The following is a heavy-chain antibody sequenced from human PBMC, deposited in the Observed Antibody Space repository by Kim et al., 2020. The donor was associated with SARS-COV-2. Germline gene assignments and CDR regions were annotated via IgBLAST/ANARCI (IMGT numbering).Heavy chain of an antibody. CDR3: ARRMVRGVIPSVYYYGMDV. D-gene: IGHD3-10*01. Sequence: SVKVSCKASGGTLSSYAISWVRQAPGQGLEWMGGIIPIFGTANYAQKFQGRVTITADESTSTAYMELSSLRSEDTAVYYCARRMVRGVIPSVYYYGMDVWGQGTTVTVSS. CDR1: GGTLSSYA. CDR2: IIPIFGTA. V-gene: IGHV1-69*13. J-gene: IGHJ6*02.